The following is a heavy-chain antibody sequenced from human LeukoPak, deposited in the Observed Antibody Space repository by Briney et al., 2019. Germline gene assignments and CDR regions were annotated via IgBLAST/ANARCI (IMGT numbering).Heavy chain of an antibody. D-gene: IGHD1-26*01. CDR3: AKARTRTIVGATHDY. J-gene: IGHJ4*02. Sequence: GGSLRLSCAASGFTLSSYAMSWVRQAPGKGLEWVSGISWNSGSIGYADSVKGRFTISRDNAKNSLYLQMNSLRAEDTALYYCAKARTRTIVGATHDYWGQGTLVTVSS. CDR2: ISWNSGSI. CDR1: GFTLSSYA. V-gene: IGHV3-9*01.